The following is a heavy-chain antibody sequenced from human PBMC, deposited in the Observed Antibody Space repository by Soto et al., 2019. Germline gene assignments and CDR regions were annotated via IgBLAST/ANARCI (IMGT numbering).Heavy chain of an antibody. V-gene: IGHV5-51*01. J-gene: IGHJ4*02. D-gene: IGHD6-25*01. CDR2: IHPLDSET. CDR1: GYNFTAFW. Sequence: PGESLKISCKVSGYNFTAFWLGWVRQMAGKGLEWMANIHPLDSETNYGPSFQGQVTISADKSITTAFLHWSNLKASDTGIYFCAKLGFPGAIYCDSWGQGSLVTVSS. CDR3: AKLGFPGAIYCDS.